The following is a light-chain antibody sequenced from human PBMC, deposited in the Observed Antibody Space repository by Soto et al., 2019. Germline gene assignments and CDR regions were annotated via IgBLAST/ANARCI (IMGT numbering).Light chain of an antibody. CDR1: SNDIGSYNY. CDR2: DVS. CDR3: HSYQL. Sequence: QSALTQPASLSGSPGQSITISCTGSSNDIGSYNYVSWYQQHPGKAPKLIIFDVSNRPSGVSNRFSGSRSGNTASLTISQLQTEDEADYFCHSYQLLGGGTKLTVL. V-gene: IGLV2-14*03. J-gene: IGLJ2*01.